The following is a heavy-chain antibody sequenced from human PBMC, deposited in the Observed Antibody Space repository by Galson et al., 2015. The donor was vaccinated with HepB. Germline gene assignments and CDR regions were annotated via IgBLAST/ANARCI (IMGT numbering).Heavy chain of an antibody. V-gene: IGHV1-69*06. Sequence: SVKVSCKASGGTFSSYAISWVRQAPGQGLEWMGGIIPIFGTANYAQKFQGRVTITADKSTSTAYMELSSLRSEDTAVYYCARDRALGTAQIFDYWGQGTLVTVSS. D-gene: IGHD7-27*01. J-gene: IGHJ4*02. CDR2: IIPIFGTA. CDR3: ARDRALGTAQIFDY. CDR1: GGTFSSYA.